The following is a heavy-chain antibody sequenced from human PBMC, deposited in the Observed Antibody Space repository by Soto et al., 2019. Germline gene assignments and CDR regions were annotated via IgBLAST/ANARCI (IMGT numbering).Heavy chain of an antibody. CDR2: INAGNGNT. J-gene: IGHJ6*03. Sequence: QVQLVQSGAEVKKPGASVKVSCKASGYTFTSYAMHWVRQAPGQRLEWMGWINAGNGNTKYSQKFQGRVTITRDTSASTAYMELSSPRSEDTAVYYCARDRVGWGPYYYYMDVWGKGTTVTVSS. CDR3: ARDRVGWGPYYYYMDV. D-gene: IGHD3-10*01. CDR1: GYTFTSYA. V-gene: IGHV1-3*01.